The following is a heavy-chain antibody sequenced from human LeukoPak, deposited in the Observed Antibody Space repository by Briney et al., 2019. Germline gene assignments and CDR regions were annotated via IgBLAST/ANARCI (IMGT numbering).Heavy chain of an antibody. CDR1: GFTFGDYV. CDR2: ISWDGGST. Sequence: GGSLRLPCAASGFTFGDYVMHWVRHTPAKGLEWVSLISWDGGSTSYADSVKGRFTISRDNSKNSLYLQMNTLRPEDTALYYCAKDRDYYFEYWGQGTPVTVSS. J-gene: IGHJ4*02. CDR3: AKDRDYYFEY. V-gene: IGHV3-43D*04. D-gene: IGHD3/OR15-3a*01.